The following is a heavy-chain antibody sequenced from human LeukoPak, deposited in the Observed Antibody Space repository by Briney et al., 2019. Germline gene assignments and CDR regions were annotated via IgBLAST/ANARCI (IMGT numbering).Heavy chain of an antibody. Sequence: ASVKVSCKASGYTFTSYAMHWVRQAPGQRREWMGWINAGNGNTKYSQEFQGRVTITRDTSASTAYMELSSLRSEDMAVYYCARGGGSTMITFGGVIVFDYWGQGTLVTVSS. CDR3: ARGGGSTMITFGGVIVFDY. D-gene: IGHD3-16*02. V-gene: IGHV1-3*03. CDR1: GYTFTSYA. J-gene: IGHJ4*02. CDR2: INAGNGNT.